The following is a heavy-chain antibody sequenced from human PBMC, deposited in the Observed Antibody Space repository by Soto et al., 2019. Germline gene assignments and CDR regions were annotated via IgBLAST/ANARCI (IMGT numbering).Heavy chain of an antibody. CDR2: IMPLFGTP. Sequence: QVQLVQSGAKVKKPGSSVKVSYEVSGGTFTNDAISWVRQAPGQGPEWMGGIMPLFGTPNYAQSFRYRLTITADESSSTVYMELRSLTPEDTAMYFCAKARGESPMVQEDFFDYWGQGTLVSVAS. J-gene: IGHJ4*02. CDR3: AKARGESPMVQEDFFDY. CDR1: GGTFTNDA. V-gene: IGHV1-69*01. D-gene: IGHD1-1*01.